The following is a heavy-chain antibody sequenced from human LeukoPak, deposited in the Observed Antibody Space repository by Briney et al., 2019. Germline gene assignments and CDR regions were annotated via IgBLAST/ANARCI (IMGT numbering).Heavy chain of an antibody. Sequence: PSETLSLTCTVSGGSISSSSYYWGWIRQAPGKGGEWVGSIYYTRSTYYNPSLKSRVTISVDTSKNQFSLKLSSVPAADTAVYYCARPQSSGSWWFDPWGQGTLVTVSS. V-gene: IGHV4-39*01. CDR1: GGSISSSSYY. D-gene: IGHD3-22*01. CDR2: IYYTRST. J-gene: IGHJ5*02. CDR3: ARPQSSGSWWFDP.